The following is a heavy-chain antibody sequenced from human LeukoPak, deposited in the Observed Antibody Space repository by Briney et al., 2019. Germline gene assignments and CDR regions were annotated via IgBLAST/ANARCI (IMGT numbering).Heavy chain of an antibody. V-gene: IGHV4-61*02. CDR2: IYTSGST. Sequence: SQTLSLTCTVSGGSISSGSYYWSWIRQPAGKGLEWIGRIYTSGSTNYNPSLKSRVTISVDTSKNQFSLKLSSVTAADTTVYYCARLVARYYDILTGYSEQDYWGQGTLVTVSS. CDR1: GGSISSGSYY. D-gene: IGHD3-9*01. CDR3: ARLVARYYDILTGYSEQDY. J-gene: IGHJ4*02.